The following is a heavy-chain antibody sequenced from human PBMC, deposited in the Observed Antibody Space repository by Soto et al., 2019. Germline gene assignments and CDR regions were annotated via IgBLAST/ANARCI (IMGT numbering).Heavy chain of an antibody. D-gene: IGHD1-7*01. V-gene: IGHV6-1*01. CDR2: TLYRSSKWYN. CDR3: ARDAAPTLNYPHGMDV. Sequence: SQTLSLTCAISGDSVSTNIAAWSWIRQSPSRGLEWLGRTLYRSSKWYNEYAVFVKSRMTINPDTSKNQFSLQLNSVTPEDTAVYYCARDAAPTLNYPHGMDVWGQGTAVTRLL. J-gene: IGHJ6*02. CDR1: GDSVSTNIAA.